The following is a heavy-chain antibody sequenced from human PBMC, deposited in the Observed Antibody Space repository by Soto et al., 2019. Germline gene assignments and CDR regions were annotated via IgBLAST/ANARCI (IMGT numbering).Heavy chain of an antibody. CDR2: IYYSGST. CDR3: ASSVRGISPSYTGMDV. J-gene: IGHJ6*02. D-gene: IGHD3-10*02. V-gene: IGHV4-61*01. Sequence: SETLSLTCTVSGGSVSIGSYYWSWIRQPPGKGLEWIGYIYYSGSTNYNPSLKSRVTISVDTSKNQFSLKLSSVTAADTAVYYCASSVRGISPSYTGMDVWGQGTTVTVSS. CDR1: GGSVSIGSYY.